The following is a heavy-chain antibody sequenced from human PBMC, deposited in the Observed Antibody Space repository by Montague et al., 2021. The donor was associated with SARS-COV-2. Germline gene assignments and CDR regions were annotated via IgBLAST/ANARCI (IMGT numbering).Heavy chain of an antibody. Sequence: CAISGDSVFNNSATWNWVRQSPSRGREFLGRTYYRSKWYNDYAVXVRGRVTINPDTSKNQFSLQLNSVTPEDTAIYYCTSGREGNYNVMDVWGQGTTVTV. CDR1: GDSVFNNSAT. J-gene: IGHJ6*02. CDR3: TSGREGNYNVMDV. V-gene: IGHV6-1*01. D-gene: IGHD1-1*01. CDR2: TYYRSKWYN.